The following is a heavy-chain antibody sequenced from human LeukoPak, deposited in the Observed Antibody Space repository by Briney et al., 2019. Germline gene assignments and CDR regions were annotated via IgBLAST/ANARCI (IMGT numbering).Heavy chain of an antibody. J-gene: IGHJ3*02. CDR2: ISSSSSYI. Sequence: GGSLRLSCAASGFIFSSYSMSWVRQAPGKGLEWVSSISSSSSYIYYADSVRGRFTISRDNAKNSLYLQMNSLRAEDTAVYYCARAKRNGFDIWGQGTMVTVSS. CDR1: GFIFSSYS. V-gene: IGHV3-21*01. CDR3: ARAKRNGFDI.